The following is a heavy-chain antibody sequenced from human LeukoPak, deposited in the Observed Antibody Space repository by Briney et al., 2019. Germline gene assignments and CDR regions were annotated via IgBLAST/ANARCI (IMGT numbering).Heavy chain of an antibody. V-gene: IGHV3-23*01. CDR2: ISKRGDKT. Sequence: PGGSLRLSCTASGFTINGYAMSWVRQAPGKGLEWVSTISKRGDKTFYADSLRGRFTISRDNSKNTLFLQMNSLRAEDTATYYCAKNIYGDCAGGEYWGQGTLVTVSS. CDR1: GFTINGYA. J-gene: IGHJ4*02. D-gene: IGHD2-21*02. CDR3: AKNIYGDCAGGEY.